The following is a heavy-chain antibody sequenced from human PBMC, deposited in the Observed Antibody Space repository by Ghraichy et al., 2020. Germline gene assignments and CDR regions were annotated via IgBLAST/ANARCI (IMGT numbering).Heavy chain of an antibody. D-gene: IGHD1-14*01. CDR1: GFTFSSYW. J-gene: IGHJ6*02. Sequence: LSLTCAASGFTFSSYWMHWVRQAPGKGLVWVSRINSDGSSTDYADSVKGRFTISRDNAKNTQYLQMNSLRAEDTAVYYCARVGAGVGMDVWGQGTTVTVSS. V-gene: IGHV3-74*01. CDR3: ARVGAGVGMDV. CDR2: INSDGSST.